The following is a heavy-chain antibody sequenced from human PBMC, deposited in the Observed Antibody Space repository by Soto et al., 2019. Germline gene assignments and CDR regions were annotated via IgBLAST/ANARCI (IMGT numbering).Heavy chain of an antibody. Sequence: SVKVSCKASGGTFSSYAISWVRQAPGQGLEWMGGIIPIFGTANYAQKFQGRVTITADESTSTAYMELSSLRSEDTVVYYCASLGSSGYPYYFDYWGQGTLVTVSS. J-gene: IGHJ4*02. CDR1: GGTFSSYA. CDR2: IIPIFGTA. V-gene: IGHV1-69*13. D-gene: IGHD3-22*01. CDR3: ASLGSSGYPYYFDY.